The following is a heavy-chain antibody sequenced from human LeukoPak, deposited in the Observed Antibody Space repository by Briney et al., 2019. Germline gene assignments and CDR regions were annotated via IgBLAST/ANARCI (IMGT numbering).Heavy chain of an antibody. J-gene: IGHJ4*02. CDR3: ARGDPADFDY. D-gene: IGHD5-24*01. Sequence: SQTLSLTCTASGGSISRGGYYWSWIRQRPGKGLEWIGFIYYSGSPNYNPSLKSRGTISVDTSKNQFSLKLTSVTVADTAVYYCARGDPADFDYWGQGTPVTVSS. CDR1: GGSISRGGYY. V-gene: IGHV4-31*03. CDR2: IYYSGSP.